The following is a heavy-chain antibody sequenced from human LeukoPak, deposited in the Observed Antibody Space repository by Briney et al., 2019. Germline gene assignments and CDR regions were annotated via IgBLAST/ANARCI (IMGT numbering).Heavy chain of an antibody. D-gene: IGHD3-10*01. V-gene: IGHV3-30*04. J-gene: IGHJ4*02. CDR1: GFTVSLNP. CDR2: ISYDGTNN. CDR3: ASLMVRGIRDFYH. Sequence: GRSPRPSCAAFGFTVSLNPMHWVRQAPGKGLEWVAVISYDGTNNYRADSVKGRFTISRDNANNTLYLQMNSRRPEDTAVYFCASLMVRGIRDFYHWGQGTLVTVSS.